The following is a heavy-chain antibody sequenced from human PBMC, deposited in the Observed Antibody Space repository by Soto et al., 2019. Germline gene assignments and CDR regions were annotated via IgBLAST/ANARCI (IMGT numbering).Heavy chain of an antibody. CDR1: GGTFSSYA. V-gene: IGHV1-69*12. CDR3: ASPPSSNRYYYGMDV. J-gene: IGHJ6*02. D-gene: IGHD4-4*01. Sequence: QVQLVQSGAEVKKPGSSVKVSCKASGGTFSSYAISWVRQAPGQGLEWMGGIIPIFGTANYAQKFQGRVTITAAASTSTAYMELSSLSSEDTAVYYCASPPSSNRYYYGMDVWGHGTTVTVSS. CDR2: IIPIFGTA.